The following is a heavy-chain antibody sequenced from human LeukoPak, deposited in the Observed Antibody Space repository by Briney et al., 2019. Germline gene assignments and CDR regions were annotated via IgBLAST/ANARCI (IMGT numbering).Heavy chain of an antibody. J-gene: IGHJ4*02. CDR3: ASSVIAVAGTDY. Sequence: GGSLRLSCAASGFTFSSYGMHWVRQAPGKGLEWVADIWYDGSNKYYADSVKGRFTISRDNSKNTLYLQMNSLRAEDTAVYYCASSVIAVAGTDYWGQGTLVTVSS. V-gene: IGHV3-33*01. CDR2: IWYDGSNK. CDR1: GFTFSSYG. D-gene: IGHD6-19*01.